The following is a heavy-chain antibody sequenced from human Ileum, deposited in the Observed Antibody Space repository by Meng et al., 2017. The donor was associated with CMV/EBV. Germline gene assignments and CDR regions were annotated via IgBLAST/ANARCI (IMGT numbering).Heavy chain of an antibody. J-gene: IGHJ4*02. CDR1: GFTFSTSW. V-gene: IGHV3-15*01. Sequence: GESLKISCAASGFTFSTSWMSWVRQAPGRGLEWVGRIRSETYGGTTNYAAPVKGRFAISRDDSKNIVHLQMNSLKIEDTAVYYCASEIDFTNDVRRFCYWGQGTLVTVSS. D-gene: IGHD2-8*01. CDR3: ASEIDFTNDVRRFCY. CDR2: IRSETYGGTT.